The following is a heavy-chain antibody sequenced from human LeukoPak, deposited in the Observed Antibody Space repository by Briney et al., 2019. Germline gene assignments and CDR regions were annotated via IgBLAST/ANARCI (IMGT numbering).Heavy chain of an antibody. CDR1: GGSFSGYY. D-gene: IGHD5-12*01. Sequence: SETLSLTCAVYGGSFSGYYWSWIRQPPGKGLEWIGEINHSGSTNYNPSLKSRVTISVDTSKNQFSLKLGSVTAADTAVYYCARARYSGYLDCWGQGTLVTVSS. J-gene: IGHJ4*02. CDR3: ARARYSGYLDC. V-gene: IGHV4-34*01. CDR2: INHSGST.